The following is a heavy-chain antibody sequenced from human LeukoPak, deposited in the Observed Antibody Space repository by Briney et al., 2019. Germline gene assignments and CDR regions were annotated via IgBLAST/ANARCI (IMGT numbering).Heavy chain of an antibody. CDR1: GASFSGYY. CDR2: INHSGST. CDR3: ARGFYIAKNAGVFDM. V-gene: IGHV4-34*01. D-gene: IGHD1-1*01. J-gene: IGHJ3*02. Sequence: SETLSLTCAVYGASFSGYYWSWIRQPPGKGLEWIGEINHSGSTNYNPSLKSRVTISQDTSKNQFSLKLSSVTAADTAVYYCARGFYIAKNAGVFDMWGQGTMVTVSS.